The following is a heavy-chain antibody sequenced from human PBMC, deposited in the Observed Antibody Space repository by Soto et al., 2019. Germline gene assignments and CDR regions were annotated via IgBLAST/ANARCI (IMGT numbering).Heavy chain of an antibody. D-gene: IGHD3-10*01. CDR1: GFTFINYA. CDR3: ARKVPGSTSRPDYWYFDL. J-gene: IGHJ2*01. CDR2: ISGGGDAP. V-gene: IGHV3-23*01. Sequence: EVQLLESGGGLVQLGGSLRLSCAGSGFTFINYAMNWVRQAPGKGLEWVSTISGGGDAPFFADSVRGRFTISRDNSKNTVTLQMNNLGVDDTAVYFCARKVPGSTSRPDYWYFDLWGRGTLVTVSS.